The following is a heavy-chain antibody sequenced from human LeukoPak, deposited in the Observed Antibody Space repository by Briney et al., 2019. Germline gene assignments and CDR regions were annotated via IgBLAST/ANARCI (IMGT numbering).Heavy chain of an antibody. CDR1: GVTFGDYA. CDR2: FRSKAYGGTA. J-gene: IGHJ4*02. Sequence: QAGGSLRLSCTASGVTFGDYAMSWVRQAPGKGLEWVGFFRSKAYGGTAEYAASVKGRFTISRDDSKSIAYLQMDSLKTEDTAVYYCTRDRYNNNYDSRRPDYWGQGTLVTVSS. V-gene: IGHV3-49*04. D-gene: IGHD3-22*01. CDR3: TRDRYNNNYDSRRPDY.